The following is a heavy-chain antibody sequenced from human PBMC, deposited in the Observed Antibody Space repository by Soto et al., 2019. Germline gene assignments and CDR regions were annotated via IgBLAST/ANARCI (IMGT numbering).Heavy chain of an antibody. J-gene: IGHJ4*02. V-gene: IGHV3-53*01. Sequence: EVQLVESGGGLIQPGGSLRLSCVVSGFTVSSNYMNWVRQAPGKGLEWVSVIYSGGSTYYADSVKGRFTISRDNSKNTLYLQMNSLRAEDTDLYYCARDQRRFFDYWGQGTLVTVSS. CDR1: GFTVSSNY. CDR3: ARDQRRFFDY. CDR2: IYSGGST.